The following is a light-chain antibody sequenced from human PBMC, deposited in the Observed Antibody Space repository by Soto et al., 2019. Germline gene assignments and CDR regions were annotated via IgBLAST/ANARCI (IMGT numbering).Light chain of an antibody. Sequence: AIQMTQSPSSLSASVGDRVTITCRASQGIRNDLGWYQQKPGKAPKLLIYAASSLQSGVPSRFSGSGSGTDFTLTISSLQPEDFAVYYCQQFATSPLTFGGGTKVDIK. J-gene: IGKJ4*01. CDR2: AAS. CDR3: QQFATSPLT. V-gene: IGKV1-6*01. CDR1: QGIRND.